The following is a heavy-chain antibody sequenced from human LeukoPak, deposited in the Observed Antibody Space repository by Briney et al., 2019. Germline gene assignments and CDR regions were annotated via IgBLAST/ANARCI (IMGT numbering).Heavy chain of an antibody. CDR2: IRTKTDSYAT. J-gene: IGHJ4*02. V-gene: IGHV3-73*01. D-gene: IGHD5-12*01. CDR3: ISLGGYEAF. CDR1: GFTLSGSA. Sequence: PGGSLRLSCTASGFTLSGSAMFWVRQASGKGLEWVGRIRTKTDSYATSYGASGKGRFTMSRDDSRNTVYLQMNSLKTEDTAVYYCISLGGYEAFWGQGTLVTVSS.